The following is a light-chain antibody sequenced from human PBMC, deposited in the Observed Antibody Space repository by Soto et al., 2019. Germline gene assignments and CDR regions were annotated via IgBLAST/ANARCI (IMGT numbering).Light chain of an antibody. J-gene: IGKJ5*01. CDR3: QQSYGTLFT. CDR1: QSISSY. CDR2: AAS. Sequence: DIPMTQSPSSLSASVGNRVTITCRASQSISSYLNWYQQKPGKAPKLLIYAASSLLSGVPSRFSGSGSGTDFTLTISSLQPEDFATYYCQQSYGTLFTFGQGTRLEIK. V-gene: IGKV1-39*01.